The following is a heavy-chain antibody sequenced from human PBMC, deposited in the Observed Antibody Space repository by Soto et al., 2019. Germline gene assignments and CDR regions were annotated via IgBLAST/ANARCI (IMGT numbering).Heavy chain of an antibody. CDR3: ARIIAVAGMVYYYGMDV. D-gene: IGHD6-19*01. J-gene: IGHJ6*02. CDR1: GGTFSSYS. Sequence: ASVKVSCKASGGTFSSYSFSWVRQAPGQGLEWMGWISAYNGNTNYAQKLQGRVTMTTDTSTSTAYMELRSLRSDDTAVYYCARIIAVAGMVYYYGMDVWGQGTTVTVSS. CDR2: ISAYNGNT. V-gene: IGHV1-18*01.